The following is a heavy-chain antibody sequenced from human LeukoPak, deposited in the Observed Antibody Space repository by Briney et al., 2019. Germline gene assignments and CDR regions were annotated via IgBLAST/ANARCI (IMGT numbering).Heavy chain of an antibody. CDR1: GFTFSSYG. CDR2: IWYDGSNK. J-gene: IGHJ3*02. D-gene: IGHD2-2*03. Sequence: PWGSLRLSCAASGFTFSSYGMHWVRPAPGKGLEWVAVIWYDGSNKYYADSVKGRFTISRDNSKNTLYLQMNSLRAEDTAVYYCARGMDVRAFDIWGQGTMVTVSS. CDR3: ARGMDVRAFDI. V-gene: IGHV3-33*01.